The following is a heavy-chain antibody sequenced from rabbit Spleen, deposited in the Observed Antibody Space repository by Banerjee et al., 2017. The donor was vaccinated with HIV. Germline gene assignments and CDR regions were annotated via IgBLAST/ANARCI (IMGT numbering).Heavy chain of an antibody. D-gene: IGHD6-1*01. Sequence: QEQLVESGGGLVRPEGSLKLSCTASGFSFSNKAVMCWVRQAPGKGLEWIACINAVTGKAVYASWAKGRFTFSKTSSTTVTLQMTSLTAADTATYFCAREDASTHFIGLWGPGTLVTVS. V-gene: IGHV1S45*01. CDR3: AREDASTHFIGL. CDR1: GFSFSNKAV. CDR2: INAVTGKA. J-gene: IGHJ4*01.